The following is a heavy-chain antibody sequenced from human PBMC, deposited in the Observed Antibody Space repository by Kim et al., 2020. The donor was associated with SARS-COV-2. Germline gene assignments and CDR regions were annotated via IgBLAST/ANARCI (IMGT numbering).Heavy chain of an antibody. Sequence: SETLSLTCAVYGGSFSGYYWNWIRQPPGKGLEWIGEIHHSGRTNYNPSLKSRVTISVDTSKNQLSLKLSSVTAADTAVYYFARGGVLRGVPYWFQGTL. J-gene: IGHJ4*02. D-gene: IGHD3-10*01. CDR1: GGSFSGYY. CDR2: IHHSGRT. V-gene: IGHV4-34*01. CDR3: ARGGVLRGVPY.